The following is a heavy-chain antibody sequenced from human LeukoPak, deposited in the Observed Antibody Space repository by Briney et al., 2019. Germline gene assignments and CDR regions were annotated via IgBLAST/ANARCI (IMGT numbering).Heavy chain of an antibody. D-gene: IGHD6-19*01. CDR2: IIPIFGTA. CDR1: GGTFSSYA. CDR3: ASGVSGWPDY. V-gene: IGHV1-69*13. J-gene: IGHJ4*02. Sequence: ASVKVSCKASGGTFSSYAISWVRQAPGQGLEWMGGIIPIFGTANYAQKFQGRVTITADESTSTAYKELSSLRSEDTAVYYCASGVSGWPDYWGQGTLVTVSS.